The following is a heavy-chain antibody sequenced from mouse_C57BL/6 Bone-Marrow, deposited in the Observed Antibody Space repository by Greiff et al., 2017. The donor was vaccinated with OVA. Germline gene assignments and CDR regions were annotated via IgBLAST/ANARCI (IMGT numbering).Heavy chain of an antibody. CDR3: ARSYGSSLYYYAMDY. Sequence: LVESGAELVKPGASVKMSCKASGYTFTTYPIEWMKQNHGKSLEWIGNFHPYNDDTKYNEKFKGKATLTVEKSSSTVYLELSRLTSDDSAVYYCARSYGSSLYYYAMDYWGQGTSVTVSS. J-gene: IGHJ4*01. CDR2: FHPYNDDT. D-gene: IGHD1-1*01. CDR1: GYTFTTYP. V-gene: IGHV1-47*01.